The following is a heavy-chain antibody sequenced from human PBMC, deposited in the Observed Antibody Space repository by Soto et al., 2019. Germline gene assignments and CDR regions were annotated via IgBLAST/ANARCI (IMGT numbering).Heavy chain of an antibody. V-gene: IGHV3-30-3*01. CDR2: ISYDGSNK. CDR1: GFTFSSYA. J-gene: IGHJ6*02. Sequence: GGSLRLSCAASGFTFSSYAMHWVRQAPGKGLEWVAVISYDGSNKYYADSVKGRFTISRDNSKNTLYLQMNSLRAEDTAVYYCARARCTNGVCYKRYYYYGMDVWGQGTTVTVSS. CDR3: ARARCTNGVCYKRYYYYGMDV. D-gene: IGHD2-8*01.